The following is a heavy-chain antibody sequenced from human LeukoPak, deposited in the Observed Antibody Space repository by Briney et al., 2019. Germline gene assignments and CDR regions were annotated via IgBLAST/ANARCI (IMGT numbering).Heavy chain of an antibody. CDR1: GFTFSDYG. V-gene: IGHV3-30*03. Sequence: GGSLRLSCVASGFTFSDYGIHWVRQAPGKGLEWVAVISYDGRKMKYADSVKGRFTISRDNSKDTLSLHMNTLRTEDTAVYYCARDYYDSSAYYYLPDYWGQGTLVTVSS. D-gene: IGHD3-22*01. CDR3: ARDYYDSSAYYYLPDY. J-gene: IGHJ4*02. CDR2: ISYDGRKM.